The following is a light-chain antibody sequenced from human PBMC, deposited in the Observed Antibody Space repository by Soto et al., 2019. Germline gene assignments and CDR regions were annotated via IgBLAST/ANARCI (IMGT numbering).Light chain of an antibody. Sequence: EIVMTQSTATLSVSPGERATLSCRASQSVSSNLAWYQQKPGQAPRLLIYGASTRASGIPGRFSGSGSGTEFTLTISSLQSEDFAIYYCQHYNNWPPWTFGQGTKVEIK. V-gene: IGKV3-15*01. CDR1: QSVSSN. J-gene: IGKJ1*01. CDR2: GAS. CDR3: QHYNNWPPWT.